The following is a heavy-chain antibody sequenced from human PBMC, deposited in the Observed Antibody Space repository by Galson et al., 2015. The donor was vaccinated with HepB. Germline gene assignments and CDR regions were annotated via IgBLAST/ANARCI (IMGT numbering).Heavy chain of an antibody. CDR1: GFTFSSYA. Sequence: LRLSCAASGFTFSSYAMSWVRQAPGSGLEWVSAISGSGGSTYYADSEKGRFTISRDNSKNTLYLQMNSLGAEDTAVYYCAKDWDFGVVIVPGGLDYWGQGTLGTVSS. V-gene: IGHV3-23*01. CDR3: AKDWDFGVVIVPGGLDY. CDR2: ISGSGGST. J-gene: IGHJ4*02. D-gene: IGHD3-3*01.